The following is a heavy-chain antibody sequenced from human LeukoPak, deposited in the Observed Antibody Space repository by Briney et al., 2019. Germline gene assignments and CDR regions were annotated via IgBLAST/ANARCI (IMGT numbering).Heavy chain of an antibody. CDR2: IFYSGST. V-gene: IGHV4-39*01. Sequence: SETLSLTCTVSGGSISSSIYYWDWIRQPPGKGLEWIGSIFYSGSTYYNPSLESRLTISVDTSKNQFSLNLSSVTASDTALYYCARRGTYYYESCGYYSFDYWGQGTLVTVSS. D-gene: IGHD3-22*01. J-gene: IGHJ4*02. CDR1: GGSISSSIYY. CDR3: ARRGTYYYESCGYYSFDY.